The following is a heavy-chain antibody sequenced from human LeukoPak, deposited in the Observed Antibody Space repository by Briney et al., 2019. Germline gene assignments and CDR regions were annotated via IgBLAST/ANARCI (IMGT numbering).Heavy chain of an antibody. CDR2: ISGSGGDI. D-gene: IGHD3-22*01. CDR1: GFTFSNYY. CDR3: ARDIRAVGITLYFDY. V-gene: IGHV3-11*01. Sequence: PGGSLRLSCAASGFTFSNYYMSWIGQTPGKGLEWLSYISGSGGDIHYADSVKGRFTISRDNAKNSLYLQMNSLRAENTAMYYCARDIRAVGITLYFDYWGQGILVTVTS. J-gene: IGHJ4*02.